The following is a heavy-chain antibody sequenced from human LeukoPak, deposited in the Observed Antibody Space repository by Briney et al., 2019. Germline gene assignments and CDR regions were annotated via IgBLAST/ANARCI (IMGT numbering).Heavy chain of an antibody. D-gene: IGHD6-19*01. CDR3: AKRAVAGVSGDY. CDR2: ISGSDGFT. CDR1: GLTFRTYA. J-gene: IGHJ4*02. V-gene: IGHV3-23*01. Sequence: GGSLRLSCATSGLTFRTYAMSWVRQAPGKGLEWVSTISGSDGFTYYADSVGARFTISRDNSENTLYLQMNSLRAEDTAVYYCAKRAVAGVSGDYRGQGTLVTVSS.